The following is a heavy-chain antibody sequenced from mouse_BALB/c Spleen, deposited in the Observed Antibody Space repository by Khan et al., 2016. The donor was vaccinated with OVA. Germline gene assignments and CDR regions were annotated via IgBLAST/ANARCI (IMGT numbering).Heavy chain of an antibody. CDR2: ISSGSSPI. CDR1: GFTFSRFG. Sequence: EVELVASGGGLVQPGGSRKLSCAASGFTFSRFGMHWVRQAPEKGPEWVAYISSGSSPIYYADTVKGRFTTSRDNPQKTLFLQMTSLRSEDTAIYYCARYSNFDDWGRGTTRKVSS. CDR3: ARYSNFDD. V-gene: IGHV5-17*02. J-gene: IGHJ2*01.